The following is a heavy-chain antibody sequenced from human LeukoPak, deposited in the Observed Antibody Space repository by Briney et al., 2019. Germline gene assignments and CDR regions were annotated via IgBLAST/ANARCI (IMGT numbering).Heavy chain of an antibody. Sequence: SETLSLTCTVSGGSISSYCWSWIRQPPGKGLEWIGYIYNSGNTKYNPSLRSRVTISVDTSKNQFSLKLRSVIAADTAVYYCAREWGFWGQGILVTVSS. CDR1: GGSISSYC. CDR3: AREWGF. J-gene: IGHJ4*02. V-gene: IGHV4-4*08. CDR2: IYNSGNT. D-gene: IGHD3-16*01.